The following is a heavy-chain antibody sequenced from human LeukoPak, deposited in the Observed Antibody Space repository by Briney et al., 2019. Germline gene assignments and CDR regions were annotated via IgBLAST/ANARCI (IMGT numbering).Heavy chain of an antibody. CDR1: GGSFSGYY. CDR2: INYSGST. J-gene: IGHJ5*02. V-gene: IGHV4-34*01. D-gene: IGHD2-21*02. CDR3: ARGTAIWFDP. Sequence: SETLSLTCAVCGGSFSGYYWSWIRQPPGKGLEWMGEINYSGSTNYNPSLKSRVTISVDTSKDQFSLKLSSVTAADTAVYYCARGTAIWFDPGGQGTLVTVPT.